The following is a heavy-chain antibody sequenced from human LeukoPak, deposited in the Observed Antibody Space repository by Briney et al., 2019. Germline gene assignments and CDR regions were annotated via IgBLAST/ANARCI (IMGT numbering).Heavy chain of an antibody. J-gene: IGHJ4*02. D-gene: IGHD3-10*01. Sequence: KPSETLSLTCAVYGGSFSGYYWSWIRQPPGKGLEWIGEINHSGSTNYNPSLKSRVTISEDTSKNQFSLKLSSVTAADTAVYYCARRGYYGSGTYYKYFDSWGQGTLVTVSS. V-gene: IGHV4-34*01. CDR3: ARRGYYGSGTYYKYFDS. CDR2: INHSGST. CDR1: GGSFSGYY.